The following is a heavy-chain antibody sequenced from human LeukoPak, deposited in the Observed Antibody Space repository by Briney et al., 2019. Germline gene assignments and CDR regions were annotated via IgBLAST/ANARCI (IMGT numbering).Heavy chain of an antibody. CDR2: IRYDGSNK. J-gene: IGHJ4*02. CDR1: GFTFSSYG. D-gene: IGHD2-2*01. V-gene: IGHV3-30*02. Sequence: GGSLRLSCAASGFTFSSYGMHWVRQAPDKGLEWVAFIRYDGSNKYYADSVKGRFTISRDNSKNTLYLQMNSLRAEDTAVYYCAKDRGMDCSSTSCSPSNWGQGTLVTVSS. CDR3: AKDRGMDCSSTSCSPSN.